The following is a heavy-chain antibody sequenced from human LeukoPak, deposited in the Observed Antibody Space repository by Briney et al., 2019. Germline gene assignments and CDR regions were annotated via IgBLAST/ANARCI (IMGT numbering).Heavy chain of an antibody. D-gene: IGHD1-7*01. Sequence: SSETLSLTCTVSGGSISSGGHYWSWIRQPPGKGLEWIGYIYHSGSTYYNPSLKSRVTISVDRSKNQFSLKLSSVTAADTAVYYCARSHNWNYTFDYWGQGTLVTVSS. CDR1: GGSISSGGHY. V-gene: IGHV4-30-2*01. CDR3: ARSHNWNYTFDY. J-gene: IGHJ4*02. CDR2: IYHSGST.